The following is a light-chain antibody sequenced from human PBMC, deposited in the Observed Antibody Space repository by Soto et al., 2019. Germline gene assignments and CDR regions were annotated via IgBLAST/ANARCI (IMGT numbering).Light chain of an antibody. CDR2: GVS. CDR1: QPVNSGY. CDR3: QGYGSSPKT. J-gene: IGKJ1*01. Sequence: IVLTKSPGTLSLSPGEGATLSCRASQPVNSGYLAGYQQKPGQAPRPLMYGVSTRDTGIPDRFSGSGAWTDFPLTISRLEPGDFAVYYCQGYGSSPKTFGQGTKVEFK. V-gene: IGKV3-20*01.